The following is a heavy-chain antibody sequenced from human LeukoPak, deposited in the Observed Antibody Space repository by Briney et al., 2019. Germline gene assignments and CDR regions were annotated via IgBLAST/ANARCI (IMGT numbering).Heavy chain of an antibody. Sequence: GGSLRLSCTTSGFTFSRIAMHWVRQAPGKGLEWVTFIRYDGSVKTYADSVKGRFTISRDNSKNTLYLQMNSLRAEDTAVYYCAKDHGSGDGFDPWGQGTLVTVSS. V-gene: IGHV3-30*02. CDR3: AKDHGSGDGFDP. CDR1: GFTFSRIA. CDR2: IRYDGSVK. D-gene: IGHD3-10*01. J-gene: IGHJ5*02.